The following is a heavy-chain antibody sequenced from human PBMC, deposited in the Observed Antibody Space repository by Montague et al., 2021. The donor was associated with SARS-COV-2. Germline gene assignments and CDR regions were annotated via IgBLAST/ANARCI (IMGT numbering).Heavy chain of an antibody. Sequence: SLRLSCAASGFTFSSYAMHWVRQAPGKGLEWVAVISYDGSNIYYADSVKGRFTISRDNSKNTLYLQMNSLRAEDTAVYYCASELLGAFGIWGQGTMVTVSS. CDR2: ISYDGSNI. V-gene: IGHV3-30-3*01. D-gene: IGHD2/OR15-2a*01. J-gene: IGHJ3*02. CDR3: ASELLGAFGI. CDR1: GFTFSSYA.